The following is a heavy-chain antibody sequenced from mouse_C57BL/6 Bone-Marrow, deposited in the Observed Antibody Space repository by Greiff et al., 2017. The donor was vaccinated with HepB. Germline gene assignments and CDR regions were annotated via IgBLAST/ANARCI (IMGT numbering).Heavy chain of an antibody. Sequence: EVMLVESGGGLVKPGGSLKLSCAASGFTFSDYGMHWVRQAPEKGLEWVAYISSGSSTIYYADTVKGRFTISRDNAKNTLFLQMTSLRSEDTAMYYCAVYDTAWFAYWGQGTLVTVSA. V-gene: IGHV5-17*01. CDR2: ISSGSSTI. CDR3: AVYDTAWFAY. J-gene: IGHJ3*01. D-gene: IGHD2-12*01. CDR1: GFTFSDYG.